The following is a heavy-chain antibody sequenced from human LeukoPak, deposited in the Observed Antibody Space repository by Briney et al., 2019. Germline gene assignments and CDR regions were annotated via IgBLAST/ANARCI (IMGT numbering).Heavy chain of an antibody. V-gene: IGHV4-34*01. CDR2: INHSGST. J-gene: IGHJ4*02. D-gene: IGHD5-24*01. CDR3: ARRGSGYNTCFDY. CDR1: GGSFSGYY. Sequence: PSETLSLTCAVYGGSFSGYYWSWIRQPPGKGLEWIGEINHSGSTNYNPSLKSRVTISVDTSKNQFSLKLSSVTAADTAVYYCARRGSGYNTCFDYWGQGTLVTVSS.